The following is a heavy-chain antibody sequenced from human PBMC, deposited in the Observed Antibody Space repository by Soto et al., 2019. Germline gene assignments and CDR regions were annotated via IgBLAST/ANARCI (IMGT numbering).Heavy chain of an antibody. V-gene: IGHV1-69*08. J-gene: IGHJ5*02. Sequence: QVQLAQSGAEVKKPGSSVKVSCKASGGTFSSYTISWVRQAPGQGLEWMGRIIPILGIANYAQKFQGRVTITADKSTSTAYMELSSLRSEDTAVYYCARELKQQLVHHNWFDPWGQGTLVTVSS. CDR1: GGTFSSYT. CDR3: ARELKQQLVHHNWFDP. D-gene: IGHD6-13*01. CDR2: IIPILGIA.